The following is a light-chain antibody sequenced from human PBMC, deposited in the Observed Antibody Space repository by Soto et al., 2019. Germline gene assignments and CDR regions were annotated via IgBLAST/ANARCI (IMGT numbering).Light chain of an antibody. V-gene: IGLV2-14*01. CDR3: CSYTSSSTLEV. J-gene: IGLJ2*01. CDR2: DVS. CDR1: SSDVGGYNY. Sequence: QSALTQPASASGSPGQSITISCTGTSSDVGGYNYVSWYQQHPGKAPKLMIYDVSNRPSGVSNRFSGSKSGNTASLTISGLQAEDEDDYYCCSYTSSSTLEVFGGGTKLTVL.